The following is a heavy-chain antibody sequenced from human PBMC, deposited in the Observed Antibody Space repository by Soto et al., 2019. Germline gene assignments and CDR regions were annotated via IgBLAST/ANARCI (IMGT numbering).Heavy chain of an antibody. D-gene: IGHD2-2*01. CDR1: GFTFSSYG. Sequence: GGSLRLSCAASGFTFSSYGMHWVRQAPGKGLEWVAVIWYDGSNKYYADSVKGRFTISRDNSKNPLYLQMNSLRAEDTAVYYCASRVVVPAAASGDAFDIWGQGTMVTVSS. CDR3: ASRVVVPAAASGDAFDI. V-gene: IGHV3-33*01. CDR2: IWYDGSNK. J-gene: IGHJ3*02.